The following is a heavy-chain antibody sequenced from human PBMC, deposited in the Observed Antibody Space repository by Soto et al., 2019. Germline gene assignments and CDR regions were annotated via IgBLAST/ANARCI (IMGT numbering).Heavy chain of an antibody. CDR1: GFSFGSYA. Sequence: EVQLLESGGGLVQPGGSLRLSCAASGFSFGSYAMTWVRQAPGKGLEWVSSIGGYGHTTHYAEFVQGRFIISRDDSKKTMDLQMNSLRVEDTAVYYCVKGGPTVIYFVHWGQGNLVSVSS. V-gene: IGHV3-23*01. D-gene: IGHD4-17*01. J-gene: IGHJ4*02. CDR3: VKGGPTVIYFVH. CDR2: IGGYGHTT.